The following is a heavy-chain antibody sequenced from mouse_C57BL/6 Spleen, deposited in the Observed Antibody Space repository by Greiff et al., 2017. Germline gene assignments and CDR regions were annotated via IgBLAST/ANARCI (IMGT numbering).Heavy chain of an antibody. J-gene: IGHJ3*01. V-gene: IGHV1-39*01. D-gene: IGHD1-1*01. Sequence: VQLQQSGPELVKPGASVKISCKASGYSFTDYNMNWVKQSNGKSLEWIGVINPNYGTTSYNQKFKGKATLTVDQSSSTAYMQLNSLTSEDSAVXYCARNYDGSSLAWFAYWGQGTLVTVSA. CDR1: GYSFTDYN. CDR3: ARNYDGSSLAWFAY. CDR2: INPNYGTT.